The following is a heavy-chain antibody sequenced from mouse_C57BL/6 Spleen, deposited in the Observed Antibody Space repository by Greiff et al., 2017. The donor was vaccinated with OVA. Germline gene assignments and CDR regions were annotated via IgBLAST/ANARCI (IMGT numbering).Heavy chain of an antibody. D-gene: IGHD1-1*01. J-gene: IGHJ4*01. V-gene: IGHV5-4*03. CDR2: ISDGGSYT. CDR3: ARAPHYGSSWGGAMDY. Sequence: EVMLVESGGGLVKPGGSLKLSCAASGFTFSSYAMSWVRQTPEKRLEWVATISDGGSYTYYPDNVKGRFTISRDNAKNNLYLQMSQLKSEDPAMYYWARAPHYGSSWGGAMDYWGQGTSVTVSS. CDR1: GFTFSSYA.